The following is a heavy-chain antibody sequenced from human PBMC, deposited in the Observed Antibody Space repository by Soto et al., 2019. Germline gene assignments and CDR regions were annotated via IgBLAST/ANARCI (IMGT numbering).Heavy chain of an antibody. D-gene: IGHD2-15*01. Sequence: QVVQSGAEVRKPGASVKVSCKASGYSFTTYYIHWFRQAPGQGLEWMAIINPNGGSTNYAQKFQGRVTVTRDMSASTVYMELSSLRSDDTSVYYSAAFCRSGGCPPGPWNWGRGTMVTVSS. J-gene: IGHJ3*01. CDR2: INPNGGST. V-gene: IGHV1-46*03. CDR3: AAFCRSGGCPPGPWN. CDR1: GYSFTTYY.